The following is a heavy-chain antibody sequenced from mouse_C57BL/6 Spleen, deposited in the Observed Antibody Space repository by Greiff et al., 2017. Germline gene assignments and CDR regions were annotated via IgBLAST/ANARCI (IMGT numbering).Heavy chain of an antibody. CDR3: AKQKGDIYHDYDFYWYFVV. Sequence: QVQLKESGPGLVAPSQSLSITCTVSGFSLTSYGVDWVRQPPGKGLEWLGVIWGGGSTNYNSALMSRLSISKDNSKSQVFLKMNSLQTDDTAMYDCAKQKGDIYHDYDFYWYFVVWVRGTTVSGPS. CDR2: IWGGGST. CDR1: GFSLTSYG. D-gene: IGHD2-4*01. J-gene: IGHJ1*03. V-gene: IGHV2-9*01.